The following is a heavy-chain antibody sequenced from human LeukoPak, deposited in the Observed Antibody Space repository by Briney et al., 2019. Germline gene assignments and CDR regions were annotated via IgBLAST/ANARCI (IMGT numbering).Heavy chain of an antibody. CDR3: TRDFYVYYYYYYMDV. Sequence: GGSLRLSCTASGFTFGDYAMSWVRQAPGKGLEWVGFIRGKAYGGTTEYAASVKGRFTISRDDSKSIAYLQMNSLKTEDTAVYYCTRDFYVYYYYYYMDVWGKGTTVTISS. V-gene: IGHV3-49*04. D-gene: IGHD3-10*02. CDR1: GFTFGDYA. J-gene: IGHJ6*03. CDR2: IRGKAYGGTT.